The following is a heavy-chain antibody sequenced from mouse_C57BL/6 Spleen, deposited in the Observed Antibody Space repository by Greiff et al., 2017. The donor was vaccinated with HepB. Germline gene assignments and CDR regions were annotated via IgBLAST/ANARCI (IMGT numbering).Heavy chain of an antibody. CDR3: GRAEVDG. V-gene: IGHV1-64*01. Sequence: QVQLLQSGAELVKPGASVKLSCKASGYTFTSYHMHWVKQSPGQGLEWIGMIHPDSGSTNYNEKFKSKATMTVDKSSSTAYLQLSSLTSEDSAVYYCGRAEVDGWGQGTTLTVSS. J-gene: IGHJ2*01. CDR1: GYTFTSYH. CDR2: IHPDSGST.